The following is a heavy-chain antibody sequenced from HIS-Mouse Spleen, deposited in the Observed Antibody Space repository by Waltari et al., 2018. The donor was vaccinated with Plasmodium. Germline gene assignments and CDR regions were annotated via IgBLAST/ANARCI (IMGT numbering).Heavy chain of an antibody. J-gene: IGHJ4*02. CDR3: ARDRITGTSYFDY. V-gene: IGHV4-39*07. Sequence: QLQLQESGPGLVKPSETLSLTCTVPGGSISSSSYYWGWLRQPPGKGLEWSGSIYYSGSTYYNPSLKSRVTISVDTSKNQFSLKLSSVTAADTAVYYCARDRITGTSYFDYWGQGTLVTVSS. CDR1: GGSISSSSYY. CDR2: IYYSGST. D-gene: IGHD1-7*01.